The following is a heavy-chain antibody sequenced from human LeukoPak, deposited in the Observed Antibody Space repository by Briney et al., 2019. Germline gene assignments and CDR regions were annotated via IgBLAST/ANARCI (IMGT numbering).Heavy chain of an antibody. V-gene: IGHV3-11*01. D-gene: IGHD2-15*01. CDR2: ISSSGSTL. CDR3: ARPQGRVVVAATAFGMDV. J-gene: IGHJ6*02. Sequence: PGGSLRLSCAASGFTFSDYYMRWIRQAPGKGVEGGSYISSSGSTLYYADPVTGRFTTSRDNAKNSLYLQMNSPRAEDTAVYYCARPQGRVVVAATAFGMDVWGQGTTVTVSS. CDR1: GFTFSDYY.